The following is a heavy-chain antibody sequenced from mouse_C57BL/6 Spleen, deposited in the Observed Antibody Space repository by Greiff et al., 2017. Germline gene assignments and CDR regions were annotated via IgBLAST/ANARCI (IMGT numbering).Heavy chain of an antibody. CDR1: GYTFTDYY. J-gene: IGHJ4*01. V-gene: IGHV1-26*01. D-gene: IGHD3-2*02. Sequence: EVQLQQSGPELVKPGASVKISCKASGYTFTDYYMNWVKQSHGKSLEWIGDINPNNGGTSYNQKFKGKATLTVDKSSSTAYMELRSLTSEDSAVYYCARVGSGDAMDYWGQGTSVTVSS. CDR2: INPNNGGT. CDR3: ARVGSGDAMDY.